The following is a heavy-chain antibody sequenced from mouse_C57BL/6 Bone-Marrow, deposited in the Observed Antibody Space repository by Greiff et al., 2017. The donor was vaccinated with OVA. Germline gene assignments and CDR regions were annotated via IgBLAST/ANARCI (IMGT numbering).Heavy chain of an antibody. CDR1: GFTFSDYG. CDR3: ARRDVYAMYY. D-gene: IGHD3-3*01. V-gene: IGHV5-17*01. J-gene: IGHJ4*01. Sequence: EVMLVESGGGLVKPGGSLKLSCAASGFTFSDYGMHWVRQAPEKGLEWVAYISSGSSTIYYADTVKGRFTISRDNAKNTLFLQMTSLRSEDTAMYYCARRDVYAMYYWGQGTSVTVSS. CDR2: ISSGSSTI.